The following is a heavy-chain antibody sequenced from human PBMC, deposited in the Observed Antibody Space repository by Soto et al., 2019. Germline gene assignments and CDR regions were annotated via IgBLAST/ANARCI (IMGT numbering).Heavy chain of an antibody. CDR3: VTHRSGRFLEWLPEGSLGY. J-gene: IGHJ4*02. Sequence: ASVKVSCKVSGYTLTDLSMEWVRQAPGKGHEWMGGFDPEDGETIYAQKFQGRVTMTEDTATDTVYMELSSLRSEDTAVYFCVTHRSGRFLEWLPEGSLGYWGQGTLVTVSS. V-gene: IGHV1-24*01. D-gene: IGHD3-3*01. CDR2: FDPEDGET. CDR1: GYTLTDLS.